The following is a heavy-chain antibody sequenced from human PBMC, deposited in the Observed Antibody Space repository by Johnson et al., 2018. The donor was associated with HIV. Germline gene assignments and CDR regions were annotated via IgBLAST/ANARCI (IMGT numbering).Heavy chain of an antibody. CDR2: ISYDGSNK. CDR3: ARDDGGGGDAFDI. D-gene: IGHD2-15*01. J-gene: IGHJ3*02. CDR1: GFTFSSYA. Sequence: QLVESGGGVVQPGRSLRLSCAASGFTFSSYAMHWVRQAPGKGLEWVAVISYDGSNKYYADSVKGRFTISRDNSKNTLYLQMNSLRAEDTAVYYCARDDGGGGDAFDIWGQGTMVTVSS. V-gene: IGHV3-30*04.